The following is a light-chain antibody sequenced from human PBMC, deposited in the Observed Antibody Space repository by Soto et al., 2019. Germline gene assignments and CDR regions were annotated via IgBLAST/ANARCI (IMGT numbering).Light chain of an antibody. CDR1: QSVSIH. V-gene: IGKV3-15*01. CDR3: QQYSNWPTIT. J-gene: IGKJ5*01. CDR2: DTS. Sequence: ETVLTQSPGTLSVSLGERATLSCRASQSVSIHLAWYQQKPGQAPRLLLYDTSTRATGIPARFSGSGCGTEFILTISSLQPQDFFVYYCQQYSNWPTITFGQGTRLEIK.